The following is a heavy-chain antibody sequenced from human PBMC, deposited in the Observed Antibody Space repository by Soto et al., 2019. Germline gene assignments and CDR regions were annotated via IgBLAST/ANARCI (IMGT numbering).Heavy chain of an antibody. V-gene: IGHV4-34*01. CDR3: ARSILYCSGGSCYAGSRSQGFYYYYGMDV. CDR1: GGSFRGYY. CDR2: INHSGST. Sequence: SETLSLTCAVYGGSFRGYYWSWIRQPPGKGLEWIGEINHSGSTNYNPSLKSRVTISVDTSKNQFSLKLSSVTAADTAVYYCARSILYCSGGSCYAGSRSQGFYYYYGMDVWGQGTTVTVSS. D-gene: IGHD2-15*01. J-gene: IGHJ6*02.